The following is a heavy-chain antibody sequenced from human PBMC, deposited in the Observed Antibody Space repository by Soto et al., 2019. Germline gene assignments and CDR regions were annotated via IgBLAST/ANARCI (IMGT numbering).Heavy chain of an antibody. V-gene: IGHV4-59*01. CDR2: IYYSGST. CDR1: GGSISSYY. Sequence: KPSETLSLTCTVSGGSISSYYWSWIRQPPGKGLEWIGYIYYSGSTNYNPSLKSRVTISVDTSKNQFSLKLSSVTAADTAVYYCARGGLNWNSKDWFDPWGQGTLVTVSS. D-gene: IGHD1-7*01. CDR3: ARGGLNWNSKDWFDP. J-gene: IGHJ5*02.